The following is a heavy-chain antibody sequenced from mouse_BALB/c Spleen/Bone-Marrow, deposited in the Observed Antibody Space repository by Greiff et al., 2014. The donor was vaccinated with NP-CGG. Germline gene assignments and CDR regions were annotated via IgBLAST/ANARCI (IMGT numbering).Heavy chain of an antibody. J-gene: IGHJ1*01. CDR3: ARAYGNYGYFDV. V-gene: IGHV2-9*02. CDR2: IRAGGST. CDR1: GFSLTSYG. Sequence: QVQLQQSGPGLVAPSQSLSITCTVSGFSLTSYGVHWVRQPPEKGLEWLGVIRAGGSTNYNSALMSRLSISKDNSKSQVFLKMNSLQTDDTAMYYCARAYGNYGYFDVWGAGTRVTVSS. D-gene: IGHD2-1*01.